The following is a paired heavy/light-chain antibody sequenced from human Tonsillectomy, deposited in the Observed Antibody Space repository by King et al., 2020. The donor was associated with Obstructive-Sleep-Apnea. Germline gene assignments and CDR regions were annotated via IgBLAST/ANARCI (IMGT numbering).Heavy chain of an antibody. CDR3: AKDRSIAVAGYRRDFQH. J-gene: IGHJ1*01. CDR1: GFTFRSYA. V-gene: IGHV3-23*01. D-gene: IGHD6-19*01. Sequence: EVQLLESGGGLVQPGGSLRLSCAASGFTFRSYAMSWVRQAPGKGLEWVSAISGGGGSTYYANSVKGRFTISRDNSKNTLYLQVNSLRAEDTAVYFCAKDRSIAVAGYRRDFQHWGQGTLVTVSS. CDR2: ISGGGGST.
Light chain of an antibody. V-gene: IGLV2-8*01. CDR3: SSYAGSNSYV. CDR1: SSDVGGYNY. Sequence: QSALTQPPSASGSPGQSVTISCTGTSSDVGGYNYVSWYQQHPGKAPKLMIYEVSKRPSGVPDRFSGSKSGNTASLTVSGLQAEDETDYYCSSYAGSNSYVFGTGTKVTVL. CDR2: EVS. J-gene: IGLJ1*01.